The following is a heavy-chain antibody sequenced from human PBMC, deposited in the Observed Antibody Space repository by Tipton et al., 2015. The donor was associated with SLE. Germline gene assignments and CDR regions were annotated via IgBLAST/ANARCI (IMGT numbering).Heavy chain of an antibody. CDR1: GFTFSSYE. CDR3: ARTYSSSPQTFDY. Sequence: QLVQSGGGLVQPGGSLRLSCAASGFTFSSYEMNWVRQAPGKGLEWVSYISSSGSTIYYADSVKGRFTISRDNAKNSLYLQMNSLRAEDTAVYYCARTYSSSPQTFDYWGQGTLVTVSS. CDR2: ISSSGSTI. V-gene: IGHV3-48*03. J-gene: IGHJ4*02. D-gene: IGHD6-13*01.